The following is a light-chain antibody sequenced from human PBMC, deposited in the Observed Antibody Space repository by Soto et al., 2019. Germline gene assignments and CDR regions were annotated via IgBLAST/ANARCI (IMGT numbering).Light chain of an antibody. CDR2: DAS. CDR3: QQYDNRRT. CDR1: QTVYKN. V-gene: IGKV3-15*01. J-gene: IGKJ3*01. Sequence: DIVMTQSPATLSVSPGERAALSCRASQTVYKNLAWYQQKPGQAPRLLIYDASTRAAGIPARFSGSGSGTDFPFTITSPESEDFAIYYWQQYDNRRTFGPGTKVEVK.